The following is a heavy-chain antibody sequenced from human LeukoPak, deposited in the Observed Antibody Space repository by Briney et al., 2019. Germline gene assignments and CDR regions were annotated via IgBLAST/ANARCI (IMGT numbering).Heavy chain of an antibody. D-gene: IGHD6-13*01. CDR3: AKAEGAAAAIDWFDP. Sequence: SVKVPCKASGGTFSSYAISWVRQAPGQGLEWMGGIIPIFGTANYAQKFQGRVTITADKSTSTAYMELSSLRSEDTAVYYCAKAEGAAAAIDWFDPWGQGTLVTVSS. CDR1: GGTFSSYA. J-gene: IGHJ5*02. V-gene: IGHV1-69*06. CDR2: IIPIFGTA.